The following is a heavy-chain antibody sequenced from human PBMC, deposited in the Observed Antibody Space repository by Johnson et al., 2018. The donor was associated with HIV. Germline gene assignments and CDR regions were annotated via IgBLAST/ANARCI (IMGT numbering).Heavy chain of an antibody. Sequence: MQLVESGGGVVQPGRSLRLSCAGSGFTFSSYAFHWVRQAPAKGLEWVAAISYDGSDKYHADSVKGRFSISRDNSRDTLYLQMNSLRAEDTAVYYCARGDGYRRALDIWGQGTMVTVSS. CDR2: ISYDGSDK. CDR3: ARGDGYRRALDI. CDR1: GFTFSSYA. V-gene: IGHV3-30*04. J-gene: IGHJ3*02. D-gene: IGHD1-1*01.